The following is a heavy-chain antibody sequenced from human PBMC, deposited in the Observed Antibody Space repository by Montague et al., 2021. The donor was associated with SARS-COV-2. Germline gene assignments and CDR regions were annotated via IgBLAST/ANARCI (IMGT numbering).Heavy chain of an antibody. V-gene: IGHV3-30-3*01. CDR1: GFTFSRYA. D-gene: IGHD6-19*01. CDR2: ISYDGSNK. J-gene: IGHJ4*02. CDR3: ARGTGISSGWFDY. Sequence: SLRLSCAASGFTFSRYALPWVRQAPGKGLEWVAVISYDGSNKYYADSVKGRFTISRDNSQNTLYPQLNSLRAEDTAVYYCARGTGISSGWFDYWGQGTLVTVSS.